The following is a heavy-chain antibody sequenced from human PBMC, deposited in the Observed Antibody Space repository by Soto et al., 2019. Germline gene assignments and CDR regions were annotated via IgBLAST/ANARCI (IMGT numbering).Heavy chain of an antibody. CDR3: GEDFDNNTGVDY. CDR1: TFIFSTYW. Sequence: PGGSLRLSCAAPTFIFSTYWMTWVRQAPGKGLEWVANIKRDGSETHYADSVKGRFTISRDNAKNSLYLQMNSLRVEDTAVYYSGEDFDNNTGVDYWGQGTLVTVSS. V-gene: IGHV3-7*01. D-gene: IGHD3-9*01. CDR2: IKRDGSET. J-gene: IGHJ4*02.